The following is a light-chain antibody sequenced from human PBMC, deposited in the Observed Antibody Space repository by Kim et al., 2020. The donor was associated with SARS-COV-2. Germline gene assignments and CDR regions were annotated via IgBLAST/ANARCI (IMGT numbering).Light chain of an antibody. CDR3: QQYNSYSALT. J-gene: IGKJ4*01. CDR2: KAS. Sequence: ASVGDRVTITCRASQSISSWLAWYQQKPGKAPKLLIYKASSLESGVPSRFSGSGSGTEFTLTISSLQPDDFATYYCQQYNSYSALTFGGGTKVEI. CDR1: QSISSW. V-gene: IGKV1-5*03.